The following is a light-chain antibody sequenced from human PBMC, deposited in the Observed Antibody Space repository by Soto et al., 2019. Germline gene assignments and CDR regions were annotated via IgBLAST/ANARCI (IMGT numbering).Light chain of an antibody. CDR3: CSYAVTNILV. Sequence: QSVLTQPASVSGSPGQSITISCTGTSSDVGSYNLVSWFQQHPGKAPKLMIYEGSKRPSGVSNRFSGSKSGNTASLTISGLQAGDEADYYCCSYAVTNILVVGGGTQLTVL. CDR1: SSDVGSYNL. CDR2: EGS. J-gene: IGLJ2*01. V-gene: IGLV2-23*01.